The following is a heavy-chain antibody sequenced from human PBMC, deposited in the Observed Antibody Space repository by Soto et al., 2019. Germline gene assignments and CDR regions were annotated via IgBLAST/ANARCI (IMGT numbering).Heavy chain of an antibody. CDR2: ISSSSSYI. CDR1: GFTFSSYS. Sequence: PGGSLRLSCAASGFTFSSYSMNWVRQAPGKGLEWVSSISSSSSYIYYADSVKGRFTISRDNAKNSLYLQMNSLRAEDTAVDYCARDMPLRQYYYDSRVYYCMDVWGQGTTVTGSS. J-gene: IGHJ6*02. V-gene: IGHV3-21*01. D-gene: IGHD3-22*01. CDR3: ARDMPLRQYYYDSRVYYCMDV.